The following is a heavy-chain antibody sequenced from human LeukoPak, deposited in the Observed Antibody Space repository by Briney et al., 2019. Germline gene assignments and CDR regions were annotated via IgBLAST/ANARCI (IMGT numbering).Heavy chain of an antibody. CDR3: AKGGCRGTCNPLAY. D-gene: IGHD2-15*01. CDR2: SGDSDGST. CDR1: GFTFSGSG. Sequence: GGSLRLSCAASGFTFSGSGMSWVRRAPGKGLEWISSSGDSDGSTYYADSLKGRFTISRDNSKNTLYLQMNNLRAEDTAVYYCAKGGCRGTCNPLAYWGQGALVTVSP. J-gene: IGHJ4*02. V-gene: IGHV3-23*01.